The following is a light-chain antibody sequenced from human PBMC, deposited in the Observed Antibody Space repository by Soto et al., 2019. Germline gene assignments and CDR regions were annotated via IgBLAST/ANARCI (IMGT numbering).Light chain of an antibody. J-gene: IGKJ1*01. CDR3: QQYYSAPRT. Sequence: DIVMTQSPDSLAVSLGERATINCKSSQSVLHSSNNKNYLAWYQQKPGQPPKLLIYWASTRESGVPDRFSGSGSATDFTLTISSLQAEDVAVYYCQQYYSAPRTFGQGTKVEIK. CDR2: WAS. V-gene: IGKV4-1*01. CDR1: QSVLHSSNNKNY.